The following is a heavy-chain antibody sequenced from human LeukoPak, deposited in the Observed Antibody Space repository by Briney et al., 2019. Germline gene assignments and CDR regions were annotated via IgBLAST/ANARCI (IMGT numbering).Heavy chain of an antibody. CDR3: ARLNGRPVDS. J-gene: IGHJ4*02. D-gene: IGHD2-8*01. CDR1: GYSFTSYW. Sequence: GESLKISCKGSGYSFTSYWIGWVRQMPGQGLEWMGVIYPGDSDTRYSPSFQGQVTISADKSNSTTFLQWSSLKASDSGMYYCARLNGRPVDSWGQGTLVTVSS. CDR2: IYPGDSDT. V-gene: IGHV5-51*01.